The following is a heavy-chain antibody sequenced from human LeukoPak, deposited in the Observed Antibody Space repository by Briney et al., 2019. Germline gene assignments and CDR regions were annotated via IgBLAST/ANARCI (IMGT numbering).Heavy chain of an antibody. Sequence: SETLSLTCAVYGGSFSGYYWSWIRQPPGKGLEWIGEINHSGSTNYNPSLKSRVTISVDTSKNQFSLKLSSVTAADTAVYYCARGRYYDISTGYYRGSSYFDYWGQGTLVTVSS. CDR3: ARGRYYDISTGYYRGSSYFDY. CDR2: INHSGST. V-gene: IGHV4-34*01. D-gene: IGHD3-9*01. J-gene: IGHJ4*02. CDR1: GGSFSGYY.